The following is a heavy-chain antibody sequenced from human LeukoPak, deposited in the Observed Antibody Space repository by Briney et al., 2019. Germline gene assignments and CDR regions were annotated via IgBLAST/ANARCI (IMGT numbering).Heavy chain of an antibody. J-gene: IGHJ4*02. D-gene: IGHD3-10*01. CDR1: GYTFTGYY. Sequence: ASVKVSCKASGYTFTGYYMHWVRQAPGQGLERMGWINPNSGGTNYAQKFQGRFTMTRDTSISTAYMELSRLRSDDTAVYYCVRVEITMVRGVINPLLFFDYWGQGTLVTVSS. CDR2: INPNSGGT. CDR3: VRVEITMVRGVINPLLFFDY. V-gene: IGHV1-2*02.